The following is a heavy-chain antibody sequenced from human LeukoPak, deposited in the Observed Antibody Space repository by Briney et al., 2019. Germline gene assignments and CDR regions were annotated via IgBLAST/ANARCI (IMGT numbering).Heavy chain of an antibody. J-gene: IGHJ3*02. CDR1: GFTVSSNY. Sequence: GGSLRLSCAASGFTVSSNYMSWVRQAPGKGLEWVSVIYSGGSTYYADSVKGRFTISRDNSKNTLYLQMNSLRAEDTAVYYCVRIIAAAGADAFDIWGQGTMVTVSS. CDR2: IYSGGST. D-gene: IGHD6-13*01. CDR3: VRIIAAAGADAFDI. V-gene: IGHV3-53*01.